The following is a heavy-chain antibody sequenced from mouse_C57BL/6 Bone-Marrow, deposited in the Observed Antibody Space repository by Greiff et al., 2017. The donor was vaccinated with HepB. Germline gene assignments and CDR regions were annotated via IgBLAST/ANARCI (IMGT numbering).Heavy chain of an antibody. D-gene: IGHD1-1*01. CDR1: GYTFTSYW. Sequence: QVQLQQPGAELVKPGASVKMSCKASGYTFTSYWITWVKQRPGQGLEWIGDIYPGSGSTNYNEKFKSKATLTVDTSSSTAYMQLSSLTSEDSAVYYCARMPGSSYYFDYWGRGTTLTVSS. CDR3: ARMPGSSYYFDY. J-gene: IGHJ2*01. V-gene: IGHV1-55*01. CDR2: IYPGSGST.